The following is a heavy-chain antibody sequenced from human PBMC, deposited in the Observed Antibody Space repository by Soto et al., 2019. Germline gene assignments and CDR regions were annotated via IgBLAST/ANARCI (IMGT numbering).Heavy chain of an antibody. V-gene: IGHV3-23*01. CDR3: AREASVPSFGEFWFFDL. Sequence: EVQLLESGGGLAQPGGSLRLSCAASGFTFSNHGMTWVRQAPGKGLEWVSSVSADGYTTYYADSVRGRLTISRDNSGDTVYVRMNNLRAEDTALYYCAREASVPSFGEFWFFDLWRSGTQVTVSS. D-gene: IGHD3-10*01. CDR2: VSADGYTT. J-gene: IGHJ2*01. CDR1: GFTFSNHG.